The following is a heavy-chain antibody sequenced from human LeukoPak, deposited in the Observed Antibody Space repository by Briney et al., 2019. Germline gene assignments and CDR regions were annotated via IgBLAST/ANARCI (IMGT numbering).Heavy chain of an antibody. CDR1: GFTFSSYN. V-gene: IGHV3-21*01. Sequence: GGSLRLSCAASGFTFSSYNMNWVRQAPGKGLEWVSSISDSTTYTYYADSVKGRFTISRDNGKNSLFLQMNSLRAEDTAVYYCATEGVVSGTSGKSLFGYWGQGTLVTVSS. CDR3: ATEGVVSGTSGKSLFGY. J-gene: IGHJ4*02. D-gene: IGHD2-8*01. CDR2: ISDSTTYT.